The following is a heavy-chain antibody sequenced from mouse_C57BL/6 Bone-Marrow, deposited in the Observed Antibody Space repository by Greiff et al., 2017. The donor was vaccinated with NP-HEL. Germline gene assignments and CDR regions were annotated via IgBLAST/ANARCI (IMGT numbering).Heavy chain of an antibody. CDR2: IDPSDSYT. CDR3: ARSYYYGSPLRGYAMDY. CDR1: GYTFTSYW. J-gene: IGHJ4*01. Sequence: QVQLQQPGAELVKPGASVKLSCKASGYTFTSYWMQWVKQRPGQGLEWIGEIDPSDSYTNYNQKFKGKATLTVDTSSSTAYMQLSSLTSEDSAVYYCARSYYYGSPLRGYAMDYWGQGTSVTVSS. V-gene: IGHV1-50*01. D-gene: IGHD1-1*01.